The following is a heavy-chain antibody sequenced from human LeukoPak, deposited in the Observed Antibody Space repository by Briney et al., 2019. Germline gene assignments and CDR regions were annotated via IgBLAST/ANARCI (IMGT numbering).Heavy chain of an antibody. CDR3: ARRFDY. V-gene: IGHV3-11*06. CDR2: IDSGSNNI. CDR1: GFTFSDYF. J-gene: IGHJ4*02. Sequence: GGSLRLSCTSSGFTFSDYFMSWIRQAPGKELEWVSDIDSGSNNIHYADSVEGRFTISRDDAKNSLYLQMDSLRAEDTAVYYCARRFDYWGQGTLVTVSS.